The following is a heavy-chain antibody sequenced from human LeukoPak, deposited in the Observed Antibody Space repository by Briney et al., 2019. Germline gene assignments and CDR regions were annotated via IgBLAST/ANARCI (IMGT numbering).Heavy chain of an antibody. V-gene: IGHV4-39*01. CDR1: GDSIRSSTNY. CDR3: AHEDYNDFNSFDF. D-gene: IGHD3-22*01. J-gene: IGHJ4*02. CDR2: IYHTGNT. Sequence: SETLSLICTVSGDSIRSSTNYWGWIRQPPGKGLEWIGSIYHTGNTYYNSSLQSRVTFSVDTSKNQFSLQLTSVTAADTAVYYCAHEDYNDFNSFDFWGQGTLVTVSS.